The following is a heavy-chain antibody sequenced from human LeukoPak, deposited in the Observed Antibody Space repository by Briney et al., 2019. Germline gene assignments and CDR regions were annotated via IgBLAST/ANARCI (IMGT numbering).Heavy chain of an antibody. J-gene: IGHJ4*02. CDR1: GFTVSHYY. CDR2: IYSGGSI. D-gene: IGHD3-10*01. V-gene: IGHV3-53*01. CDR3: ARTRGSHPSPFDS. Sequence: GGSLRLSCAASGFTVSHYYMTWVRQAPGKGLECVSVIYSGGSIYSADSVKGRFTISRDNSRNMVYLQMSSLRAEDTAVYYCARTRGSHPSPFDSWGQGTLVTVSS.